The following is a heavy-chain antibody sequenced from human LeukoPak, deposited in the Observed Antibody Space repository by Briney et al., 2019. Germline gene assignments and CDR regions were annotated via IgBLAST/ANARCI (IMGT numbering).Heavy chain of an antibody. V-gene: IGHV3-20*04. D-gene: IGHD2-2*01. J-gene: IGHJ4*02. CDR3: ARSRVRVVPAAMFDY. CDR1: GFTFDDYD. Sequence: TGGSLRLSCAASGFTFDDYDMSWVRQAPGKGLEWVSDINWNGGSTGYADSVKGRFTISRDNAKNSLYLQMNSLRAEDTALYYCARSRVRVVPAAMFDYWGQGTLVTVSS. CDR2: INWNGGST.